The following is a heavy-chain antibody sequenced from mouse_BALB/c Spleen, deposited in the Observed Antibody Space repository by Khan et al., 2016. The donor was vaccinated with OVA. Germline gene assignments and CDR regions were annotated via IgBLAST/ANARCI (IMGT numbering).Heavy chain of an antibody. D-gene: IGHD1-1*01. Sequence: DLVKPGASVKLSCKASGYTFTSYWINWIKQRPGQGLEWIGYICTGSGSTYYNEMVTVKATLTVDTDTTTTYIQLSSLSSEDSAVYYCARSHYYGSDLYAMDYWGPGTSVTVSS. CDR2: ICTGSGST. V-gene: IGHV1S41*01. CDR1: GYTFTSYW. J-gene: IGHJ4*01. CDR3: ARSHYYGSDLYAMDY.